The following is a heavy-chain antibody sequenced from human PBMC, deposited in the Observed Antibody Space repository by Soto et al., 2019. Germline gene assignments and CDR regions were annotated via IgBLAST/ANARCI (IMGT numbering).Heavy chain of an antibody. CDR3: ARDDVGYCSNDNCYTKPLDY. CDR2: VIAYIGTT. Sequence: ASVKVSCKASGYTFTSYGISWVRQAPGQGPEWVGWVIAYIGTTYYAQKLQGRVTMTADTSTNTAYMELRSLRSDDTAVYYCARDDVGYCSNDNCYTKPLDYWGQGTPVTVSS. V-gene: IGHV1-18*01. J-gene: IGHJ4*02. D-gene: IGHD2-8*01. CDR1: GYTFTSYG.